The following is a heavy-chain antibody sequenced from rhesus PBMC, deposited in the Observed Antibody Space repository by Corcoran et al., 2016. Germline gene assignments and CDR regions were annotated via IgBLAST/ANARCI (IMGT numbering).Heavy chain of an antibody. Sequence: QVQLQESGPGLVKPSETLSLTCAVSAGSIFSSNWWTWIRQPPGKGLEWIGNIATSGGGTYHTPSLVGRVIVSRDPTKNQLSLNMRSVTAADTAVYVCASLLAGRGLDSWGRGVVVTVSS. J-gene: IGHJ6*01. CDR2: IATSGGGT. CDR1: AGSIFSSNW. CDR3: ASLLAGRGLDS. V-gene: IGHV4-65*02. D-gene: IGHD6-13*01.